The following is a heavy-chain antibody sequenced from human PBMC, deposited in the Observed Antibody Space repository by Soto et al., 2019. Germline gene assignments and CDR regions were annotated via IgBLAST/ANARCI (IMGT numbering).Heavy chain of an antibody. CDR2: IWSDGSNK. D-gene: IGHD6-19*01. CDR3: ARGPYSSGWTYFDY. CDR1: GFTFSSYD. J-gene: IGHJ4*02. V-gene: IGHV3-33*01. Sequence: QVQLEESGGGVVQPGRSLRVSCAASGFTFSSYDMHWVRQAPGKGLEWVAVIWSDGSNKYYADSVKGRFTNSRDNSKNTLYLQMNSLRAEDTAVYYCARGPYSSGWTYFDYWGQGTLVTFPS.